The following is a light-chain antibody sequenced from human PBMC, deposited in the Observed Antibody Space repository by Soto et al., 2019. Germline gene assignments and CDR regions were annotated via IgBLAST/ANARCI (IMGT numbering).Light chain of an antibody. J-gene: IGKJ4*01. CDR2: DAS. CDR3: QQRTDWPLT. CDR1: QSVGSY. Sequence: ETVLTQSPATLSLSPGQRATFSCRASQSVGSYLAWYQQKPGQAPRLLIYDASNRATGIPARFSGSGSGTDFTLTITSLEPEDFAVYFCQQRTDWPLTFGGGTK. V-gene: IGKV3-11*01.